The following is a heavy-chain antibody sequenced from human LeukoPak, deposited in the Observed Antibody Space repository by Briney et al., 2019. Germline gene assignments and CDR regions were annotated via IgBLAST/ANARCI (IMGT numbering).Heavy chain of an antibody. CDR1: GFTFSSYA. CDR3: AKDSSGWADYYYYGMDV. D-gene: IGHD6-19*01. J-gene: IGHJ6*02. CDR2: ISGSRGST. V-gene: IGHV3-23*01. Sequence: GGSLRLSCAASGFTFSSYAMSWVRQAPGKGLEWVSAISGSRGSTYYADSVKGRFTISRDNSKNTLYLQMNSLRAEDTAVYYCAKDSSGWADYYYYGMDVWGQGTTVTVSS.